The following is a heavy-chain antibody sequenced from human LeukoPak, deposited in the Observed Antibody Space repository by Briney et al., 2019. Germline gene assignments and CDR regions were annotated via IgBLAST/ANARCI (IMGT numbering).Heavy chain of an antibody. J-gene: IGHJ6*02. CDR3: ARDETSTGYPVGMDV. Sequence: GGSLRLSCAASGFTFSDYSMNWVRQAPGRGLEWVSSISFTSSYIYYADSVKGRFTISRDNAKNSLYLQMNSLRAEDAAVYYCARDETSTGYPVGMDVWGQGTTVTVSS. CDR1: GFTFSDYS. V-gene: IGHV3-21*01. D-gene: IGHD3-22*01. CDR2: ISFTSSYI.